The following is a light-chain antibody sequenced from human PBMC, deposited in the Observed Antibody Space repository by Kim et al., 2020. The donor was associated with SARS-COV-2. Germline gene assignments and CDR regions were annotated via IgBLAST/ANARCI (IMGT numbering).Light chain of an antibody. Sequence: GKTVASPCTRSSDSIDDNYVQWYQQRPGGVPTAVIYEDDQRPSGVSDRFSGSIDNSSNSASLTISGLRTEDEADYYCQSYNRDNVLFGGGTQLTVL. J-gene: IGLJ2*01. CDR2: EDD. CDR3: QSYNRDNVL. CDR1: SDSIDDNY. V-gene: IGLV6-57*03.